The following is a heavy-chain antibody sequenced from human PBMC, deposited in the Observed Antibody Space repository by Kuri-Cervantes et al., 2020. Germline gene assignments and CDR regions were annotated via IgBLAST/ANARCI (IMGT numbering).Heavy chain of an antibody. V-gene: IGHV1-18*01. J-gene: IGHJ5*02. D-gene: IGHD2-2*01. CDR2: ISAYNGNT. Sequence: ASVKVSCKASGYTFTSYGISWVRQAPGQGLEWMGWISAYNGNTSYAQELQGRVTMTTDTSTSTAYMELRSLRSDDTAVYYCARYQYCSSTSCWSEGNWFDPWGQGTLVTVSS. CDR1: GYTFTSYG. CDR3: ARYQYCSSTSCWSEGNWFDP.